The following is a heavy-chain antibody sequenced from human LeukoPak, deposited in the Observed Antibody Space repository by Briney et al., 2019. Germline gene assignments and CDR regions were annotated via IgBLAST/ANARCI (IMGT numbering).Heavy chain of an antibody. CDR1: GFTFSTFA. V-gene: IGHV3-23*01. J-gene: IGHJ4*02. CDR3: ATYRQVLLPFES. D-gene: IGHD2-8*02. Sequence: QPGRSLRLSWAASGFTFSTFAMIWVRQPPGKGLEWVSSIFPSGGEIHYADSVRGRFTISRDNSKSTLSLQMNSLRAEDTAIYYCATYRQVLLPFESWGQGTLVTVSS. CDR2: IFPSGGEI.